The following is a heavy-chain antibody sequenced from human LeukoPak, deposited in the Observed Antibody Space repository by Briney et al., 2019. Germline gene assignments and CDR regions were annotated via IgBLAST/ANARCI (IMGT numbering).Heavy chain of an antibody. Sequence: PGGSLRLSCAASRFTFSTYSMNWVRQAPGKGLEWVSSISSDSNYIYYADSLKGRFTISRDNAKNSLYLQMISLRAEDTAVYYCARVAFGLYVRDVWGQGTTVTVSS. CDR3: ARVAFGLYVRDV. D-gene: IGHD3-16*01. V-gene: IGHV3-21*01. J-gene: IGHJ6*02. CDR2: ISSDSNYI. CDR1: RFTFSTYS.